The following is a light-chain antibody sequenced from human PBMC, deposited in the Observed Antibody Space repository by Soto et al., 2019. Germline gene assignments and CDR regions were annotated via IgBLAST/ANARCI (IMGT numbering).Light chain of an antibody. J-gene: IGKJ5*01. Sequence: EIVLTQSPGTLSLSPGERATLSCRASQSVSSSFLAWYQQKPGRAPRLLIYGASSRATGIPDRFSGSGSGTDFTLTISRLEPEDFAVYYCQQYGSTPITFGQGTRLEIK. CDR3: QQYGSTPIT. CDR1: QSVSSSF. V-gene: IGKV3-20*01. CDR2: GAS.